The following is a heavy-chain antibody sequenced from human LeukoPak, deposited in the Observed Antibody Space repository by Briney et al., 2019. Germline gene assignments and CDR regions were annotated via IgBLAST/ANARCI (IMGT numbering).Heavy chain of an antibody. CDR2: IIPIFGTA. J-gene: IGHJ4*02. D-gene: IGHD3-3*01. CDR3: ARGPLRFLGGIDY. Sequence: SVKVSCKASGGAFNSYVISWVRQAPGQGLEWMGGIIPIFGTANYAQKFQGRVTITADESTSTAYMELSSLRFEDTAVYYCARGPLRFLGGIDYWGQGTLVTVFS. CDR1: GGAFNSYV. V-gene: IGHV1-69*13.